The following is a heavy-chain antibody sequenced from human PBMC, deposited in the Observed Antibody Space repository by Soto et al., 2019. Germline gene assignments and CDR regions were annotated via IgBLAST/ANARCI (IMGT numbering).Heavy chain of an antibody. V-gene: IGHV4-34*02. CDR2: INHRGST. CDR3: ARLVYGDFDY. Sequence: QVQLQQWGAGLLKPSETLSLTCAVYGGSFRDYYWSWIRQSPGKGLEWIGEINHRGSTTYNPSLKSRVTMSLDTSKNQFSLELRSVTPPDTAVYYCARLVYGDFDYWGQGSLVTVSS. D-gene: IGHD4-17*01. J-gene: IGHJ4*02. CDR1: GGSFRDYY.